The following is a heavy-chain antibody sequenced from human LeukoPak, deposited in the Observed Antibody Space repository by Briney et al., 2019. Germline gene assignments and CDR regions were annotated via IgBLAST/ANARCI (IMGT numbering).Heavy chain of an antibody. CDR1: GGSISSSSYY. V-gene: IGHV4-61*01. CDR2: IYYSGST. J-gene: IGHJ5*02. Sequence: PSETLSLTCTVSGGSISSSSYYWSWIRQPPGKGLEWIGYIYYSGSTNYNPSLKSRVTISVDTSKNQFSLKLSSVTAADTAVYYCARDVVGKYYDFWSGYFISSAWFDPWGQGTLVTVSS. CDR3: ARDVVGKYYDFWSGYFISSAWFDP. D-gene: IGHD3-3*01.